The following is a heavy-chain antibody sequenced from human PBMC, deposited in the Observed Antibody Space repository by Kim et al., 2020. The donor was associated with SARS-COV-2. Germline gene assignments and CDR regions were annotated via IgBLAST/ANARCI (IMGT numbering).Heavy chain of an antibody. J-gene: IGHJ6*02. CDR2: IYYSGST. D-gene: IGHD6-13*01. CDR3: ARGDAAAGHKTSSDYYYYGMDV. Sequence: SETLSLTCTVSGGSISSYYWSWIRQPPVKGLEWIGYIYYSGSTNYNPSLKSRVTISVDTSKNQFSLKLSSVTAADTAVYYCARGDAAAGHKTSSDYYYYGMDVWGQGTTVTVSS. V-gene: IGHV4-59*01. CDR1: GGSISSYY.